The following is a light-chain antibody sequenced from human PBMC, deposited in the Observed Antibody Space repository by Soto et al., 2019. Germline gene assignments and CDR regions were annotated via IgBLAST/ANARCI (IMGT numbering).Light chain of an antibody. CDR3: QQYNTYRT. V-gene: IGKV1-5*03. Sequence: DIQMTQSPSTLSASVGDRVTITCRASHSVSSWLAWYQQKPGKAPNLLIYKASSLDSGVPSRFSGSGSGTEFTLTISSLQPDDVGTYYCQQYNTYRTFGQGTKVEIK. CDR2: KAS. CDR1: HSVSSW. J-gene: IGKJ1*01.